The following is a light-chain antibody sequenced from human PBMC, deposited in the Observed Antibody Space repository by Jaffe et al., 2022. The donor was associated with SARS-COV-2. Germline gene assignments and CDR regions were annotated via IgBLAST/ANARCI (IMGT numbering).Light chain of an antibody. CDR1: SSNIGGNN. CDR3: AAWDDSLKGVV. CDR2: RNN. Sequence: QSVLTQPPSASGTPGQRVTISCSGSSSNIGGNNVNWYQQLPGTAPKLLIYRNNQRPSGVPDRFSGSKSGTSASLAISGLQSEDETHYYCAAWDDSLKGVVFGGGTKLTVL. J-gene: IGLJ2*01. V-gene: IGLV1-44*01.